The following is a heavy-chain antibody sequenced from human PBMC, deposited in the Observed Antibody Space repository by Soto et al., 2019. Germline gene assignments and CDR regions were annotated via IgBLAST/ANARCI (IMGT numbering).Heavy chain of an antibody. Sequence: QVQLVESGGDVVQPGTSLRLSCEASGFTFNSFGMHWVRQAPGKGLEWVAVIWHDGTKKSYVDSVKGRFTISRDNSKDTLYLQMNNLRAEDTAVYYCARTGLQIVQATSYYYGLDVWGQGITVTVSS. CDR2: IWHDGTKK. D-gene: IGHD2-8*01. CDR1: GFTFNSFG. J-gene: IGHJ6*02. CDR3: ARTGLQIVQATSYYYGLDV. V-gene: IGHV3-33*01.